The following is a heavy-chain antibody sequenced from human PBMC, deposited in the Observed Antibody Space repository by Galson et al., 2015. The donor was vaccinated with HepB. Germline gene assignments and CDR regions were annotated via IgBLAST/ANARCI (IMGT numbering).Heavy chain of an antibody. Sequence: SLRLSCAASGFTFSSYGMHWVRQAPGKGLEWVAVISYDGSNKYYADSVKGRFTISRDNSKNTLYLQMNSLRAEDTAVYYCARLIFGVVINPLPSPQFDYWGQGTLVTVSS. V-gene: IGHV3-30*03. CDR3: ARLIFGVVINPLPSPQFDY. J-gene: IGHJ4*02. D-gene: IGHD3-3*01. CDR1: GFTFSSYG. CDR2: ISYDGSNK.